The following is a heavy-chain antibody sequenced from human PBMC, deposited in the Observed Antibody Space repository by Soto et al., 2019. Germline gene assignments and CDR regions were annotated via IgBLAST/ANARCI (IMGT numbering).Heavy chain of an antibody. CDR3: ARDRGDKARPDYFDY. J-gene: IGHJ4*02. CDR1: GFTFSSYE. Sequence: GGSLRLSCAASGFTFSSYEMNWVRQAPGKGLEWVSYISSSGSTIYYADSVKGRFTISRDNAKNSLYLQMNSLRAEDTAVYYCARDRGDKARPDYFDYWGQGTLVTVSS. D-gene: IGHD3-16*01. V-gene: IGHV3-48*03. CDR2: ISSSGSTI.